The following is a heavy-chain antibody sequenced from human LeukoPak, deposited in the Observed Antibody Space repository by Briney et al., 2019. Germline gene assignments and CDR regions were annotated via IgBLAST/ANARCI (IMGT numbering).Heavy chain of an antibody. J-gene: IGHJ4*02. CDR1: GYTFTGYY. CDR3: ATGGEQYYDY. V-gene: IGHV1-2*02. D-gene: IGHD1/OR15-1a*01. CDR2: INPNSGGT. Sequence: ASVKVSCKASGYTFTGYYMHWVRQAPGQGLEWMGWINPNSGGTNYAQNFQGRVTITGDTSMSTAYMELSSLRSEDTAVYYCATGGEQYYDYWGQGTLVTVSS.